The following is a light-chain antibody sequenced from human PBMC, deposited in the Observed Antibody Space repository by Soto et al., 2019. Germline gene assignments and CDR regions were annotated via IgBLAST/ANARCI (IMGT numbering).Light chain of an antibody. J-gene: IGKJ1*01. CDR1: HSISSW. CDR3: QQYNSYRRK. Sequence: DIQMTQSPSTLSASVGDRVTITCRASHSISSWLAWYQQKPGKAPKLLIYDASSLESEVPSRFSGSGSGTEFTLTISGLQSDDFATYYCQQYNSYRRKFGQGTKV. V-gene: IGKV1-5*01. CDR2: DAS.